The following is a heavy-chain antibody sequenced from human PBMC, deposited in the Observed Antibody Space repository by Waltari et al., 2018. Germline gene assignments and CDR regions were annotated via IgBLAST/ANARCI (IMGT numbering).Heavy chain of an antibody. J-gene: IGHJ4*02. D-gene: IGHD2-2*01. CDR2: IYYRGST. V-gene: IGHV4-59*01. CDR1: GGSISSSY. CDR3: ARGIVPALYDY. Sequence: QVQLQESGPGLGKPSETLSLTCTVLGGSISSSYWSWIRQPPGKGLEWIGYIYYRGSTNYNPSLKSRVTISVDTSKNQFSLKLSSVTAADTAVYYCARGIVPALYDYWGQGTLVTVSS.